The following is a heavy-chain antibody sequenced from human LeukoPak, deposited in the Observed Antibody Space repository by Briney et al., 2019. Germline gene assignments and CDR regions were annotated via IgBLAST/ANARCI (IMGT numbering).Heavy chain of an antibody. J-gene: IGHJ4*02. CDR1: GYTFTGYY. V-gene: IGHV1-2*02. CDR2: LNPKRGGT. CDR3: ARDNGMGYYEGSGYFDY. Sequence: ASVKVSCKASGYTFTGYYMHWVRQAPGQGLEWMGWLNPKRGGTNYAQKFQGRVTMTRDTSITTAYMELSRLTSDDTAVYYCARDNGMGYYEGSGYFDYWGQGTLVTVSS. D-gene: IGHD1-26*01.